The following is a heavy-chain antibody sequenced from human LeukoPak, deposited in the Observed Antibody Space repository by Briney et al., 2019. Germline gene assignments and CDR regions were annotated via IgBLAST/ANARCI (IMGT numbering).Heavy chain of an antibody. Sequence: KPSETLSLTCTVSGYSISSGYYWGWIRQPPGKGLEWIGSIYHSGSTYYNPSLKSRVAISVDTSKNQFSLKLSSVTAADTAVYYCARSLQWLVLSWGQGTLVTVSS. CDR1: GYSISSGYY. J-gene: IGHJ4*02. CDR2: IYHSGST. CDR3: ARSLQWLVLS. V-gene: IGHV4-38-2*02. D-gene: IGHD6-19*01.